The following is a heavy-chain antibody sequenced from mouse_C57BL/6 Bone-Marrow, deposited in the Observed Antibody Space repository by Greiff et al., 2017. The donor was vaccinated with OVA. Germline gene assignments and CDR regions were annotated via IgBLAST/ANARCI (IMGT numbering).Heavy chain of an antibody. CDR3: AMEYDYDWFAY. V-gene: IGHV1-74*01. J-gene: IGHJ3*01. CDR1: GYTFTRYW. CDR2: IHPSDSDT. Sequence: VQLQQPGAELVKPGASVKVSCKASGYTFTRYWMHWVKQRPGQGLEWIGRIHPSDSDTNYNQKFKGKATLTVDKSSSTAYMQLSSLTSEDSAVYYCAMEYDYDWFAYWGQGTLVTVSA. D-gene: IGHD2-4*01.